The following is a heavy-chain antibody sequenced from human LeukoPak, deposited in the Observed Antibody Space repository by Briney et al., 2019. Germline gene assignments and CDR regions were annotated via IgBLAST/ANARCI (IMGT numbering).Heavy chain of an antibody. CDR3: ARGLDFDWLFVSDDAFDI. J-gene: IGHJ3*02. CDR2: INPSGGST. D-gene: IGHD3-9*01. CDR1: GYTFTSYY. Sequence: ASVKVSCKASGYTFTSYYMHWVRQAPGQGLEWMGIINPSGGSTSYAQKFQGRVTMTRDTSTSTVYMELSSLRSEDTAVYYCARGLDFDWLFVSDDAFDIWGQGTMVTVSS. V-gene: IGHV1-46*01.